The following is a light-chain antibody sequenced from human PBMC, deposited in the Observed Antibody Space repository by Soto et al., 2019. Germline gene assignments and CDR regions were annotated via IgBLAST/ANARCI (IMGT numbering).Light chain of an antibody. V-gene: IGKV3D-15*01. J-gene: IGKJ5*01. CDR2: GAS. Sequence: EIVMTQSPATLSVSPGERATLSCMASQSVSSNLAWYQQKPGQAPRLIIYGASTRATGIPARFSGSGSGTEFTLTISSLQSEDVAVYYCQQYNNWPITLGQGTRLEIK. CDR1: QSVSSN. CDR3: QQYNNWPIT.